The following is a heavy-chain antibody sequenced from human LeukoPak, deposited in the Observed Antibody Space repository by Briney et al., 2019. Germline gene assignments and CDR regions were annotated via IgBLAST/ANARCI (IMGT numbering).Heavy chain of an antibody. CDR2: IYYSGST. CDR3: AILEVNWFDP. CDR1: GGSISSYY. Sequence: SETLSLTCTVSGGSISSYYWSWIRQPPGKGLEWIGYIYYSGSTNYNPSLKSRVTISVDTSKNQFSLKLSSVTAADTAVYYCAILEVNWFDPWGQGTLVTVSS. V-gene: IGHV4-59*08. J-gene: IGHJ5*02.